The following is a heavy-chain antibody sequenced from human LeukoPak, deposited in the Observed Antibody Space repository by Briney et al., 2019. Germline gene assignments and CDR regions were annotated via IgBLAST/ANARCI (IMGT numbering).Heavy chain of an antibody. D-gene: IGHD2-2*01. J-gene: IGHJ5*02. CDR3: ARRLTQYDCFDP. CDR2: TYYRSTWYN. V-gene: IGHV6-1*01. Sequence: SQTLSLTCAISGDSVSSNSVTWNWIRQSPSRGLEWLGSTYYRSTWYNDYAVSVRGRITVNPDTSKNQFSLHLNSGPPEDTAFYYCARRLTQYDCFDPWGQGILVTVSS. CDR1: GDSVSSNSVT.